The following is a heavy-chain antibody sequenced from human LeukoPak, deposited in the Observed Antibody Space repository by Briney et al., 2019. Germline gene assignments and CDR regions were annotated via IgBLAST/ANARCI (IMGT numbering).Heavy chain of an antibody. J-gene: IGHJ3*02. V-gene: IGHV4-59*01. Sequence: PSETLSLTCTVSGGSLSSYYWSWIRQPPGKGLEWIGYIYCSGSTNYNPSLKSRVTISVDTSKNQFSLKLSSVTAADTAVYYCARTSVVVIARKGAFDIWGQGTMVTVSS. CDR1: GGSLSSYY. CDR2: IYCSGST. CDR3: ARTSVVVIARKGAFDI. D-gene: IGHD2-21*01.